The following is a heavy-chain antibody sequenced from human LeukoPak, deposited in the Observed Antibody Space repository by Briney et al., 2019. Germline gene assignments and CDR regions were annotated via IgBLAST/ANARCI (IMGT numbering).Heavy chain of an antibody. J-gene: IGHJ4*02. CDR2: INWNGGNT. D-gene: IGHD6-13*01. V-gene: IGHV3-20*04. Sequence: PGGSLRLSCAASGFTFDDYGMSWVRQAPGKGLEWVSGINWNGGNTGYADSVKGRFTISRDNAKNSLYLQMNSLRAEDTAVYYCASHIAAAGTGFDYWGQGTLVTVSS. CDR1: GFTFDDYG. CDR3: ASHIAAAGTGFDY.